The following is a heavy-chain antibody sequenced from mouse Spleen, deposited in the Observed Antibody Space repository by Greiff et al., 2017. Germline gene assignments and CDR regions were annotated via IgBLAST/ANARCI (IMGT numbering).Heavy chain of an antibody. V-gene: IGHV5-9*04. Sequence: EVQLVESGGGLVKPGGSLKLSCAASGFTFSSYTMSWVRQTPAKRLEWVATISSGGGNTYYPDSVKGRFTISRDNARNTLYLQMSSLRSEDTAMYYCARTGLAYWGQGTLVTVSA. CDR1: GFTFSSYT. J-gene: IGHJ3*01. CDR2: ISSGGGNT. CDR3: ARTGLAY.